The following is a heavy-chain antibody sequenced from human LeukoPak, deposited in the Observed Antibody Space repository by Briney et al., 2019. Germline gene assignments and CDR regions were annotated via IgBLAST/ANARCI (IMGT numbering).Heavy chain of an antibody. J-gene: IGHJ6*03. Sequence: SETLSLTCTVSGGSITNYYWTWIRQPPGKGLEWIGYTHYSGSTNYNPSLKSRVTISVDTSKNQFSLKLSSVTAADTAVYYCARASVTYYYYYYMDVWGKGTTVTVSS. CDR2: THYSGST. CDR3: ARASVTYYYYYYMDV. V-gene: IGHV4-59*01. CDR1: GGSITNYY. D-gene: IGHD4-11*01.